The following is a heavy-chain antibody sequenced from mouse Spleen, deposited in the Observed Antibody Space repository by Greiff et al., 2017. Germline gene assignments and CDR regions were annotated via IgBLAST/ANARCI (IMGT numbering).Heavy chain of an antibody. CDR3: ARDLTDYDAMDY. J-gene: IGHJ4*01. D-gene: IGHD1-1*02. CDR2: ISSGGGST. Sequence: EVMLVESGGGLVKRGGSLKLSCAASGFTFSSYYMSWVRQTPEKRLEWVATISSGGGSTYYPDSVKGRFTISRDNAKNTLYLQMSSLNSEDTAVYYCARDLTDYDAMDYWGQGTSVTVSS. CDR1: GFTFSSYY. V-gene: IGHV5-9*01.